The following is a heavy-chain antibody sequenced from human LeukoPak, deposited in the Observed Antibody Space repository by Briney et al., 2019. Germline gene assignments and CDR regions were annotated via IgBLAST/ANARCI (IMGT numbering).Heavy chain of an antibody. V-gene: IGHV1-69*04. J-gene: IGHJ4*02. D-gene: IGHD3-22*01. Sequence: ASVKVSCKASGGTFSSYAISWVRQAPGQGLEWMGRIIPILNITHYAQKSQGRVTIAADKSTSTAYMELSSLRSEDTAVYYCARDDDRAREIDYWGQGTLVTVSS. CDR1: GGTFSSYA. CDR3: ARDDDRAREIDY. CDR2: IIPILNIT.